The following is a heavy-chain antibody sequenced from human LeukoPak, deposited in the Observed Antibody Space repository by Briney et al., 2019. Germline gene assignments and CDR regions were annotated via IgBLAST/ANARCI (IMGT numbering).Heavy chain of an antibody. CDR1: GGTFSSYA. CDR3: ARRPGYCGGDCYLDY. Sequence: GASVKVSCKASGGTFSSYAISWVRQAPGQGLEWMGGIIPIFGTANYAQKFQGRVTITADESTSTAYMELSSLRSEDTAVYYCARRPGYCGGDCYLDYWGQGTLVTVSS. J-gene: IGHJ4*02. V-gene: IGHV1-69*13. D-gene: IGHD2-21*02. CDR2: IIPIFGTA.